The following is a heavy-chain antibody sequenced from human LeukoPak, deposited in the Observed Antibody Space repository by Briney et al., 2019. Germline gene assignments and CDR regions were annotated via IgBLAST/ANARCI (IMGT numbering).Heavy chain of an antibody. Sequence: PSETLSLTCTVSGASITSYYWSWIRQPPGQGPEWAGYIFYSGSTNYNPSLKNRVTISIDTSRNLVSLRLSSVTAADTAVYYCARHSPVGYSNAWYYFDYWGQGTPVTVSS. J-gene: IGHJ4*02. CDR1: GASITSYY. V-gene: IGHV4-59*08. CDR3: ARHSPVGYSNAWYYFDY. CDR2: IFYSGST. D-gene: IGHD1-26*01.